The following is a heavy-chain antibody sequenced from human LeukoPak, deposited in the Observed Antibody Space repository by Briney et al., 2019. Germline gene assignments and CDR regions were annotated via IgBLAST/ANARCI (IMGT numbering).Heavy chain of an antibody. V-gene: IGHV1-69-2*01. CDR1: GYTFTDYY. J-gene: IGHJ4*02. CDR3: ATEQTNLGGSLDY. CDR2: VDPEDGET. D-gene: IGHD1-14*01. Sequence: ASVKVSCKVSGYTFTDYYMNWVQQAPGKGLEWMGLVDPEDGETIYAEKFQGRVTITADTSTDTAYMELSSLRSEDTAVYYCATEQTNLGGSLDYWGQGTLVTVSS.